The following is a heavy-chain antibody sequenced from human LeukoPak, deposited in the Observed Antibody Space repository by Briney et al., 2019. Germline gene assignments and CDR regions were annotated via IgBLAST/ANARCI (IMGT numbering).Heavy chain of an antibody. CDR1: GFTVSSKY. V-gene: IGHV3-53*01. CDR2: IYSGGST. J-gene: IGHJ4*02. Sequence: GGSLRLSCATSGFTVSSKYMSWVRQAPGKGLEWVSVIYSGGSTYYADSVKGRFTISRDNSKNTLYLQMNSLRAEDTAVYYCARAPGDGDPDSRRYYFDYWGQGTLVTVSS. CDR3: ARAPGDGDPDSRRYYFDY. D-gene: IGHD4-17*01.